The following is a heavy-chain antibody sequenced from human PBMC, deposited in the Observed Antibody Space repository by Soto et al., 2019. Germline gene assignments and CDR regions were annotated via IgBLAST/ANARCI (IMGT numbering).Heavy chain of an antibody. J-gene: IGHJ4*02. Sequence: PSETLSLTCTVSGGSISSYYWSWIRQPPGKGLEWIGYIYYSGSTNYNPSLKSRVTISVDTSKNQFSLKLSSVTAADTAVYYCARFPFETGTNIWGQGTLVTVSS. V-gene: IGHV4-59*08. CDR2: IYYSGST. CDR3: ARFPFETGTNI. CDR1: GGSISSYY. D-gene: IGHD1-1*01.